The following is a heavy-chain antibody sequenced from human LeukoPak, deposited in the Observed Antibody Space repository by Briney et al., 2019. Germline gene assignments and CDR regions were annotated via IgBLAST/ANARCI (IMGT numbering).Heavy chain of an antibody. V-gene: IGHV4-34*01. CDR2: INHSGST. CDR3: ARGSAIILVTAARNYFDY. CDR1: GGSFSGYY. D-gene: IGHD2-21*02. J-gene: IGHJ4*02. Sequence: SETLSLTCAVYGGSFSGYYWSWIRQPPGKGLEWNGEINHSGSTNYNPSLKSRVTISVDTSKNQFSLKLSSVTAADTAVYYCARGSAIILVTAARNYFDYWGQGTLVTVSS.